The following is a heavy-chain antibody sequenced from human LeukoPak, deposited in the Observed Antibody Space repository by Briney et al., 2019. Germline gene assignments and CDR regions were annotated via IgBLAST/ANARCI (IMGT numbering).Heavy chain of an antibody. J-gene: IGHJ4*02. Sequence: ASVTVSCTASGYTFTSYYIHWVRQAPGQGLEWMGIINPSAGSTSYAQKFQGRVTMTRDTSTSTVYMELSNLRSEDTAVYYCAASITMIVVAPDETLDYWGQGTLVTVSS. V-gene: IGHV1-46*01. CDR2: INPSAGST. D-gene: IGHD3-22*01. CDR1: GYTFTSYY. CDR3: AASITMIVVAPDETLDY.